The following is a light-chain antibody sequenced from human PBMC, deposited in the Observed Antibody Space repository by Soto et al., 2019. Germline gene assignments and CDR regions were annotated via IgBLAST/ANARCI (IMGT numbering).Light chain of an antibody. V-gene: IGKV3-15*01. CDR2: GAS. CDR1: QSLRSN. J-gene: IGKJ5*01. Sequence: EIVMTQSPATLSVSPGERATLSCRASQSLRSNLAWYQQKPGQAPRLLIYGASTRATGIPARFSGSGSGTEFTLTISSLQSEDFAVYYCQQYNDWPPIPFGQGTRLEL. CDR3: QQYNDWPPIP.